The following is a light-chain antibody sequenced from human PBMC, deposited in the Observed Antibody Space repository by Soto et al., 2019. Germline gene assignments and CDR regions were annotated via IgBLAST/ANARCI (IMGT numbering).Light chain of an antibody. CDR1: QTISSL. CDR2: KAS. J-gene: IGKJ2*01. Sequence: DIQMTQSPSTLSASIGDRVTITCRASQTISSLLAWYQHKPGKAPKLLIDKASTLETGVPSRLRGSGSGTEFTLTICSLQPDDFATYYCQQYTSYSPYTFGQGTRLEI. V-gene: IGKV1-5*03. CDR3: QQYTSYSPYT.